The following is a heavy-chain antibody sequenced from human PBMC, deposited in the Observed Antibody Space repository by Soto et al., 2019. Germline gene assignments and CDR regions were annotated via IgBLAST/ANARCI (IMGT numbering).Heavy chain of an antibody. J-gene: IGHJ4*02. CDR3: AKDRIAVAGGASDY. V-gene: IGHV3-23*01. CDR2: ISGSGGST. CDR1: GFTFSSYA. D-gene: IGHD6-19*01. Sequence: GGVPRLSCAASGFTFSSYAMSWVRQAPGKGLEWVSAISGSGGSTYYADSVKGRFTISRDNSKNTLYLQMNSLRAEDTAVYYCAKDRIAVAGGASDYWGQGTLVTVSS.